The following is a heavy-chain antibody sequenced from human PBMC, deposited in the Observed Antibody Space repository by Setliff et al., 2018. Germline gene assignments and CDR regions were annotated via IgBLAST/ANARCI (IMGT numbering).Heavy chain of an antibody. D-gene: IGHD1-26*01. CDR1: GGSISSYY. CDR2: IDYSGST. J-gene: IGHJ4*02. Sequence: SETLSLTCTVSGGSISSYYWSWIRQPPGKGLEWIGYIDYSGSTHYNPSLKSRVTISVDTSKNQFSLKLSSVTAADTAVYYCARSPSSGAYWNPRPFYSDYWARGTLVTVSS. CDR3: ARSPSSGAYWNPRPFYSDY. V-gene: IGHV4-59*08.